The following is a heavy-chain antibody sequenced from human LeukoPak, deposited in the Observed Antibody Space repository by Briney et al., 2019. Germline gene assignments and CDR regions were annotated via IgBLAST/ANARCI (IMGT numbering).Heavy chain of an antibody. CDR3: APERKDFWSGYYYFDY. J-gene: IGHJ4*02. CDR1: GGSISSYY. D-gene: IGHD3-3*01. Sequence: PSETLSLTCTVSGGSISSYYWSWIRQPAGKGLEWIGRIYTSGSITYNPSLKSRVSMSVDTSKNQFSLKLSSVTAADTAVYYCAPERKDFWSGYYYFDYWGQGTLVTVSS. V-gene: IGHV4-4*07. CDR2: IYTSGSI.